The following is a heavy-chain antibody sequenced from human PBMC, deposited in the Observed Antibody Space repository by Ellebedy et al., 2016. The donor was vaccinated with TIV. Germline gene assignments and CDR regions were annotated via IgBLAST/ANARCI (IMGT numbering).Heavy chain of an antibody. J-gene: IGHJ4*02. CDR3: ARHGSIAARPHPGPFDY. D-gene: IGHD6-6*01. CDR2: INPNSGGT. Sequence: ASVKVSCKASGYTFTGYYMHWVRQAPGQGLEWMGWINPNSGGTNYAQKFQGWVTMTRDTSISTAYMELRSLRSDDTAVYYCARHGSIAARPHPGPFDYWGQGTLVTVSS. V-gene: IGHV1-2*04. CDR1: GYTFTGYY.